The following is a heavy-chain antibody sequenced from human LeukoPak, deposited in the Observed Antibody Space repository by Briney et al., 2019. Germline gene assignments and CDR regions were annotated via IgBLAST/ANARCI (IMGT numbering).Heavy chain of an antibody. J-gene: IGHJ5*02. V-gene: IGHV3-73*01. D-gene: IGHD4-17*01. CDR2: IRSKANSYAT. CDR3: TSTSRTTVPFDP. CDR1: GFTFSSYG. Sequence: GRSLRLSCAASGFTFSSYGMHWVRQAPGKGLEWVGRIRSKANSYATAYAASVKGRFTISRDDSKNTAYLQMNSLKTEDTAVYYCTSTSRTTVPFDPWGQGTLVTVSS.